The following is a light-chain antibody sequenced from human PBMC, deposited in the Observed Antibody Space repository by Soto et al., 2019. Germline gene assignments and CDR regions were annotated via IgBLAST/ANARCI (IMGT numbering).Light chain of an antibody. V-gene: IGKV1-5*03. J-gene: IGKJ4*01. Sequence: DIQMTQSPSTLSASVGDSVTITCRASQSISPWMAWDQQKPGKAPTLLIYKASSLEGGVPSRFSGSGSGTEFNITISSLQPDDFATYYCQQYNTYPLTFGGGTTVEIK. CDR1: QSISPW. CDR2: KAS. CDR3: QQYNTYPLT.